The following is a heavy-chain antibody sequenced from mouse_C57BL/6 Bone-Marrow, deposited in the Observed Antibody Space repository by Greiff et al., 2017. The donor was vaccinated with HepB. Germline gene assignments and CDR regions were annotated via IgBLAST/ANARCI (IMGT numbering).Heavy chain of an antibody. V-gene: IGHV5-9*01. CDR1: GFTFSSYT. D-gene: IGHD2-4*01. CDR3: ARHGDYDEAWFAY. CDR2: ISGGGGNT. J-gene: IGHJ3*01. Sequence: DVHLVESGGGLVKPGGSLKLSCAASGFTFSSYTMSWVRQTPEKRLEWVATISGGGGNTYYPASVKGRFTISRDNAKNTLYLQMSSLGSEDTALYYCARHGDYDEAWFAYWGQGTLVTVSA.